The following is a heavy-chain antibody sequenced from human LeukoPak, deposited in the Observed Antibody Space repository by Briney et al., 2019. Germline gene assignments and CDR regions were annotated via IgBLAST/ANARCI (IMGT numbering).Heavy chain of an antibody. D-gene: IGHD5-24*01. CDR3: ARDRDGGEDYFDY. CDR2: INAGNGNT. Sequence: ASVKVSCKASGYTFTSYDINWVRQATGQGLEWMGWINAGNGNTKYSQKFQGRVTITRDTSASTVYMELSSLRSEDTAVYYCARDRDGGEDYFDYWGQGTLVTVSS. J-gene: IGHJ4*02. V-gene: IGHV1-3*01. CDR1: GYTFTSYD.